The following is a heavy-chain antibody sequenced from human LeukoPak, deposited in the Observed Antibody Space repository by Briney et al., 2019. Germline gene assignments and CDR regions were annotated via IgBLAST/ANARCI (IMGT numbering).Heavy chain of an antibody. V-gene: IGHV1-2*02. CDR3: ARASGRYSDAFDI. Sequence: GASVKVSCKASGYTFXGYYMHWXRXXXGQGXXXXXXXXPNSGXTNYAXNFQGRVTMTRDTSISTAYMELSRLRSDDTALYYCARASGRYSDAFDIWGQGTMVTVSS. CDR1: GYTFXGYY. J-gene: IGHJ3*02. D-gene: IGHD1-26*01. CDR2: XXPNSGXT.